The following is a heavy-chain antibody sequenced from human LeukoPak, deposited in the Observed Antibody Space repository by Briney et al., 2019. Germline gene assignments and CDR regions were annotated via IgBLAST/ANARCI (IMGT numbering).Heavy chain of an antibody. CDR3: AGYCSTTSCYSSPNWFDP. CDR2: ISGSGGNT. D-gene: IGHD2-2*01. CDR1: GFTFSSYG. Sequence: GGSLRLSCAASGFTFSSYGMSWVRQAPGKGLEWISGISGSGGNTYYADPVKGRFTISRDNTKNTGYLQMNSLRAEDTAVYYCAGYCSTTSCYSSPNWFDPWGQGTLVTVSS. J-gene: IGHJ5*02. V-gene: IGHV3-23*01.